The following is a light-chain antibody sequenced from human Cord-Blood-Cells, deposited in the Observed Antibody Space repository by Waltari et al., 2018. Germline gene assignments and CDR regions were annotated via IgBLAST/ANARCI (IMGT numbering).Light chain of an antibody. CDR2: CDD. J-gene: IGLJ3*02. CDR1: SSNIGTNA. V-gene: IGLV1-36*01. CDR3: AAWDDSLNGWV. Sequence: QYVLTQPPSVSEAPRQRVTISCSGSSSNIGTNAVNGYQQLPGKAPKLLSYCDDLRASGVADRFSGSKSGTSASLAISGLQSEDEADYYCAAWDDSLNGWVFGGGTKLTVL.